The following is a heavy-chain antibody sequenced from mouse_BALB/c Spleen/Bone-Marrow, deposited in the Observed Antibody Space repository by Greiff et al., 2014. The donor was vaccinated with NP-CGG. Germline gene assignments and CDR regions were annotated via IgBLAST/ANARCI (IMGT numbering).Heavy chain of an antibody. Sequence: EVKLVESGGGLVQPGGSMKLSCAASGFAFSDTWLDWVRQSPEKGPEWVAEISTKADDHATYYAESVKGRFTISRDDSISSVYLQMNSVRAEDTGIYYCTPHPFDYWGQGTTLTVSS. CDR2: ISTKADDHAT. CDR1: GFAFSDTW. CDR3: TPHPFDY. J-gene: IGHJ2*01. V-gene: IGHV6-6*01.